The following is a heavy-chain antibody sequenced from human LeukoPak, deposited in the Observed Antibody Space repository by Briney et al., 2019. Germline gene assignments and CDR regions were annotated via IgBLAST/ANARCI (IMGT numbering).Heavy chain of an antibody. CDR1: GYTFTSYW. CDR2: IYPGDSDT. Sequence: PGESLKISCKGSGYTFTSYWIGWVRQMPGKGLEWMGIIYPGDSDTRYSPSSQGQVTISADKSISTAYLQWSSLKTSDTAMYYCARLRDSCADCWGQGTLVTVSS. D-gene: IGHD3-22*01. CDR3: ARLRDSCADC. V-gene: IGHV5-51*01. J-gene: IGHJ4*02.